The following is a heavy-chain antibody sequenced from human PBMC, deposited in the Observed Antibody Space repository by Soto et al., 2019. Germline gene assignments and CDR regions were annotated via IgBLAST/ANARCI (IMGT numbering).Heavy chain of an antibody. Sequence: EVHLLESGGDLVQPGGSLRLSCAASAFMFRNYAMSWVRQAPGKGLEWVSTISLGGANTHYADSVKGRFTISRDNSKNTLYLQMNSLRAEDAAVYYCAKDDSEYSYGFWGFLNYWGQGTLVTVSS. J-gene: IGHJ4*02. V-gene: IGHV3-23*01. CDR1: AFMFRNYA. CDR3: AKDDSEYSYGFWGFLNY. CDR2: ISLGGANT. D-gene: IGHD5-18*01.